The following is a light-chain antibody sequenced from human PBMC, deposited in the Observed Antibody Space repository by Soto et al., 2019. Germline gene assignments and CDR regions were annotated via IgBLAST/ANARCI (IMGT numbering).Light chain of an antibody. Sequence: AIRMTQSPSSFSASTGDRVTITCRASQGISTYLAWYQQKPGKAPKLLIYAASTLQSGVPSKFSGSGSGTDFTLTIGGLQSEDFATYYCQQYYSYPYTFGQGTKLEIK. CDR3: QQYYSYPYT. J-gene: IGKJ2*01. CDR2: AAS. CDR1: QGISTY. V-gene: IGKV1-8*01.